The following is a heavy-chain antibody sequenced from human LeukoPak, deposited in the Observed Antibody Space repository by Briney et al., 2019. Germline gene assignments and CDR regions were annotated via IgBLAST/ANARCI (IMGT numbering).Heavy chain of an antibody. Sequence: GGSLRLSCAASGLTFSSYGMSWVRQAPGKGLQWVSAITGDGTTTYYADSVKGRFTFSRDNYKNMLYLQMSSLRAEDTAVYYCAKMQGYFDYWGQGTLVPVSS. V-gene: IGHV3-23*01. J-gene: IGHJ4*02. CDR1: GLTFSSYG. CDR2: ITGDGTTT. CDR3: AKMQGYFDY.